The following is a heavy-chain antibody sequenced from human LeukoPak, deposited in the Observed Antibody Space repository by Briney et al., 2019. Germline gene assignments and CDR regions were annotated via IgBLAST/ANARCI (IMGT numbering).Heavy chain of an antibody. CDR2: INPNSGDT. Sequence: ASVKVSCKTSGYTFTDYYVHWVRQAPGQGLEWMGWINPNSGDTNYVQKFQGRVTMTRDTSISTAYMDLSRLRSDDTAVYYCARGGYRGSYYDAFDIWGQGTVVTVSS. D-gene: IGHD1-26*01. CDR1: GYTFTDYY. J-gene: IGHJ3*02. V-gene: IGHV1-2*02. CDR3: ARGGYRGSYYDAFDI.